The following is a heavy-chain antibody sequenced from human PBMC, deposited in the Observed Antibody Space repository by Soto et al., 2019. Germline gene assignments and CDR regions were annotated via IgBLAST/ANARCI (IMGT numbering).Heavy chain of an antibody. Sequence: QVHLVQSGAEVKKPGASVKVSCKGSGYGFTTYGITWVRQAPGQGLEWMAWISAHNGNTNYAKNLQGRVTVTRDTSTSTANMELRSLRSDDTAVYYCARGSYGDYWGQGALVTVSS. CDR1: GYGFTTYG. V-gene: IGHV1-18*01. CDR2: ISAHNGNT. J-gene: IGHJ4*02. CDR3: ARGSYGDY. D-gene: IGHD1-26*01.